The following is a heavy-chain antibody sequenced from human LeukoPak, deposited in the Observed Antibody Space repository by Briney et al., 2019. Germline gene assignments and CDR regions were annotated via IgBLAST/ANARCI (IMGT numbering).Heavy chain of an antibody. CDR1: GGSISSSNW. V-gene: IGHV4-4*02. CDR3: ARVGVKNGGYFDY. J-gene: IGHJ4*02. D-gene: IGHD2-8*01. Sequence: PSETLSLTCAVSGGSISSSNWWSWVRQPPGKGLEWIGEIYHSGSTNYNPSLKSRVTMSVDTSKNQFSLKLSSVTAADTAVYYCARVGVKNGGYFDYWGQGTLVTVSS. CDR2: IYHSGST.